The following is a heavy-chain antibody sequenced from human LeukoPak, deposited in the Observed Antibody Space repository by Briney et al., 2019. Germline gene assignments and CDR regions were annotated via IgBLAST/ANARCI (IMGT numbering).Heavy chain of an antibody. V-gene: IGHV3-48*03. D-gene: IGHD3-22*01. CDR2: ISSIGSTI. Sequence: QPGGSLRLSCAASGFTLSSCEMKWLRQAPGKGLEWVSYISSIGSTIYYADSVKGRFTISRDNAKNSLYLQMNSLRAEDTAVYYCAREARSSGYYFDYWGQGTLVTASS. CDR1: GFTLSSCE. CDR3: AREARSSGYYFDY. J-gene: IGHJ4*02.